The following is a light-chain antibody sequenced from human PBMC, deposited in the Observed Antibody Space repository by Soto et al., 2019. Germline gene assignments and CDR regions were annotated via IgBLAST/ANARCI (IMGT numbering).Light chain of an antibody. CDR3: SSHAGINNVV. CDR2: EVT. V-gene: IGLV2-8*01. Sequence: QSALTQPPSASGSPGQSVTISCTGTSSDVGGYNYVSWYQQHPGKAPKLMIYEVTKRPSGVPDRFSGSKSGNTASLTVSGLLAEDEPDYYCSSHAGINNVVFGGGTKLTVL. CDR1: SSDVGGYNY. J-gene: IGLJ3*02.